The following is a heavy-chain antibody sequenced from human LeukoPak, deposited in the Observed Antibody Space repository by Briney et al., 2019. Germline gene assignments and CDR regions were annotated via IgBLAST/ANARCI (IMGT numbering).Heavy chain of an antibody. CDR1: GYTFTSCD. CDR3: TRGSSGRRDN. Sequence: ASVKVSCKASGYTFTSCDINWVRQATGQGLEWMGWMNPNSGNTGHEQSFQGRITMTRDISIGTAYMELSNLTSEDTAIYYCTRGSSGRRDNWGQGTLVTVSA. D-gene: IGHD6-19*01. J-gene: IGHJ4*02. V-gene: IGHV1-8*01. CDR2: MNPNSGNT.